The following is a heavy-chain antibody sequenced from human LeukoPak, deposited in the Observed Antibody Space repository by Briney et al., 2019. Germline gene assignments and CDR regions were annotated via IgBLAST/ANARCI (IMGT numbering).Heavy chain of an antibody. V-gene: IGHV1-3*01. J-gene: IGHJ4*02. CDR2: INAGNGNT. Sequence: ASVKVSCKASGYTFTSYAMHWVRQAPGQRLEWMGWINAGNGNTKYSQKFQGRVTITRDTSASTAYMELSSLRSEDTAVYYCARDGDGQLWLIYWGQGTLVTVSS. CDR1: GYTFTSYA. CDR3: ARDGDGQLWLIY. D-gene: IGHD5-18*01.